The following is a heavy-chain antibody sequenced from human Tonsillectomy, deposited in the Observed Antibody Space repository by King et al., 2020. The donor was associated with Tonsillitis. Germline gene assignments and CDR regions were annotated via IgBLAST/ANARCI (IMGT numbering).Heavy chain of an antibody. D-gene: IGHD3-3*01. CDR2: INYIGST. Sequence: VQLQESGPGLVKPSETLSLTCTVSGGSVSSGSYYWSWIRQPPGKGLEGMGYINYIGSTNYNPSLKSRVTISVDTSKNRFSLKLSSVTAADTAVYYCARLTIFGVGPFDYWGKGTLVTVSS. CDR1: GGSVSSGSYY. J-gene: IGHJ4*02. CDR3: ARLTIFGVGPFDY. V-gene: IGHV4-61*01.